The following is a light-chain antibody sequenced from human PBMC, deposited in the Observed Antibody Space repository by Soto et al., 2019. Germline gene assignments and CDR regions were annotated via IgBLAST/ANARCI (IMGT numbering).Light chain of an antibody. CDR1: SSDVGGSDY. CDR2: DVT. J-gene: IGLJ1*01. Sequence: QSVLTQPRSVSGSPGQSVTISCTGTSSDVGGSDYVSWFQHYPGKGPKLLIYDVTRRPSGVSNRFSGSKSGNTASLTISGLQAEDEADYYCCSYAGTYSYVFGTGTKVTVL. CDR3: CSYAGTYSYV. V-gene: IGLV2-11*01.